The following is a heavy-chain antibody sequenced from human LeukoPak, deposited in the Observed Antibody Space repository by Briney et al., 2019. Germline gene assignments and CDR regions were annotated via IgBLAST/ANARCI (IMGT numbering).Heavy chain of an antibody. V-gene: IGHV3-23*01. Sequence: HPGGSLRLSCAASGFTFSNYAMSWVRQAPGKGLEWVSTISGSGGATYYADSVQGRFTVSRDNSKNTLYLQMNSLKAEDTAIYYCTKGSSSGTYYDFAYWGQGTMVTVSS. D-gene: IGHD1-26*01. CDR1: GFTFSNYA. CDR2: ISGSGGAT. J-gene: IGHJ4*02. CDR3: TKGSSSGTYYDFAY.